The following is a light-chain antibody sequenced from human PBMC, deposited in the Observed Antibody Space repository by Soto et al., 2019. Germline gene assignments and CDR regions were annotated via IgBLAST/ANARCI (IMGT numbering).Light chain of an antibody. CDR2: KAS. J-gene: IGKJ1*01. CDR3: QQYNSYRE. CDR1: QSIDTW. Sequence: DIQMTQSPSTLSASVGDRVTITCRASQSIDTWLAWHQQKPGQAPKLLISKASSLESGVPSRFSGSGSGTEFTLTINSLQPDDSATYYCQQYNSYREFGQGTKVDIK. V-gene: IGKV1-5*03.